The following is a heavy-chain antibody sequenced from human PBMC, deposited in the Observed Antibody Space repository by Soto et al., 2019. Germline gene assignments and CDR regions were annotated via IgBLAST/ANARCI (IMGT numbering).Heavy chain of an antibody. CDR2: IIPIFGTA. V-gene: IGHV1-69*06. D-gene: IGHD3-10*01. Sequence: QVQLVQSGAEVKKPGSSVKVSCKASGGTFSSYAISWVRQAPGQGLEWMGGIIPIFGTANYAQKFQGRVTITADKSTSTAYMELSSLRSEDTVVYYCAREGYYGSGRKIWFDPWGQGTLVTVSS. J-gene: IGHJ5*02. CDR3: AREGYYGSGRKIWFDP. CDR1: GGTFSSYA.